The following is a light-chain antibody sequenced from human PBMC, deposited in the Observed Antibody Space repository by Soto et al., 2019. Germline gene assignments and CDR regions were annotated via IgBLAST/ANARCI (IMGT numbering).Light chain of an antibody. Sequence: QSVLTQPPSVSGAPGQRVTISCTGSSSNIGAGYDVHWYRQLPGAAPKVLIYGDNNRPSGVPDRFSGSNSGTSASLAITGLQSEDEADYYCQSYDTSLSGLVVFGGGTKLTVL. CDR1: SSNIGAGYD. V-gene: IGLV1-40*01. CDR2: GDN. CDR3: QSYDTSLSGLVV. J-gene: IGLJ2*01.